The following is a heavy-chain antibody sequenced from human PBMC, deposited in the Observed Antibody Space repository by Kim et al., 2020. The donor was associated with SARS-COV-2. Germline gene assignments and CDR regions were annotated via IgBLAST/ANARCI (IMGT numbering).Heavy chain of an antibody. CDR3: ARGRYFDWGGGYFDY. J-gene: IGHJ4*02. V-gene: IGHV3-30-3*01. CDR2: ISYDGSNK. CDR1: GFTFSSYA. Sequence: GGSLRLSCAASGFTFSSYAMHWVRQAPGKGLEWVAVISYDGSNKYYADSVKGRFTISRDNSKNTLYLQMNSLRAEDTAVYYCARGRYFDWGGGYFDYWGQGTLVTVSS. D-gene: IGHD3-9*01.